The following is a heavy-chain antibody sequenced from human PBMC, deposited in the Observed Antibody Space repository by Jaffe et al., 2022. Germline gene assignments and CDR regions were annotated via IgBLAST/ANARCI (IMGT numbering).Heavy chain of an antibody. D-gene: IGHD6-6*01. J-gene: IGHJ4*02. Sequence: QMQLVQSGPEVKKPGTSVKVSCKASGFTFTSSAVQWVRQARGQRLEWIGWIVVGSGNTNYAQKFQERVTITRDMSTSTAYMELSSLRSEDTAVYYCAAGVGGSSPPFDYWGQGTLVTVSS. CDR3: AAGVGGSSPPFDY. CDR1: GFTFTSSA. CDR2: IVVGSGNT. V-gene: IGHV1-58*01.